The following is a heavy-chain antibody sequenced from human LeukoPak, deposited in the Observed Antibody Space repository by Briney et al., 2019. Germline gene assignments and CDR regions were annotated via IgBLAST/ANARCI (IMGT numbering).Heavy chain of an antibody. CDR2: ISWNSGSI. Sequence: GGSLRLSCAASGFNFDDYAMHWVRQAPGKGLEWVSGISWNSGSIGYADSVKGRFTISRDNAKNSLYLQMNSLRAEDTALYYCAKGAGSGYAFDYWGQGTLVTVSS. J-gene: IGHJ4*02. V-gene: IGHV3-9*01. D-gene: IGHD5-12*01. CDR1: GFNFDDYA. CDR3: AKGAGSGYAFDY.